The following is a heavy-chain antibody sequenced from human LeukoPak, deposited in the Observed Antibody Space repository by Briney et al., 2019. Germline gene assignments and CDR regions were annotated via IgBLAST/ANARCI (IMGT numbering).Heavy chain of an antibody. V-gene: IGHV3-23*01. J-gene: IGHJ4*02. CDR2: INGSGDDT. Sequence: GGSLRLSCAASGFSFSNFAMTWVRQAPGKGLEWVSAINGSGDDTYSADSVKGRFSISRDNSKNTLSLHMNSLRAEDTAIYYCAKDGYSFFFDSWGQGTLVTVSS. D-gene: IGHD3-22*01. CDR3: AKDGYSFFFDS. CDR1: GFSFSNFA.